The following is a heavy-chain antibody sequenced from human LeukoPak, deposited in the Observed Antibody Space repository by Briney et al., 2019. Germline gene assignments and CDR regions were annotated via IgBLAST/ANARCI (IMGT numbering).Heavy chain of an antibody. Sequence: SETLSLTCAVYGGSFSGYYWSWIRQPPGKGLEWIGEINHSGSTNYNPSLKSRVTIPVDTSKNQFSLKLSSVTAADTAVYYCARGPKYYDFWSGYYPFDYWGQGTLVTVSS. J-gene: IGHJ4*02. CDR3: ARGPKYYDFWSGYYPFDY. CDR1: GGSFSGYY. V-gene: IGHV4-34*01. CDR2: INHSGST. D-gene: IGHD3-3*01.